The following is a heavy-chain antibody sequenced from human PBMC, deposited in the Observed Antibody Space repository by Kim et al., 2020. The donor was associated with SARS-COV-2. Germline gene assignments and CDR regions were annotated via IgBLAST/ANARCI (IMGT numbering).Heavy chain of an antibody. D-gene: IGHD1-26*01. Sequence: YSADSVKARFTISRDKSKNALYLQMNSLRAEDTAVYYCARGGSYTNYFDYWGQGTLVTVSS. J-gene: IGHJ4*02. V-gene: IGHV3-33*01. CDR3: ARGGSYTNYFDY.